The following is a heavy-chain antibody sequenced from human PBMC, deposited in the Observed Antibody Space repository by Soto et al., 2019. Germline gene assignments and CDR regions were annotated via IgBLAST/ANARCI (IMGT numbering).Heavy chain of an antibody. D-gene: IGHD2-15*01. CDR2: ISAYNGNT. Sequence: GASVKVSCKASGYTFTSYGISRVRQAPGQGLEWMGWISAYNGNTNYAQKLQARVTMTTDTSTSTAYMELRSLRSDDTAVYYCARELVVAATSTSDPWGQGTLVTVSS. CDR1: GYTFTSYG. J-gene: IGHJ5*02. CDR3: ARELVVAATSTSDP. V-gene: IGHV1-18*01.